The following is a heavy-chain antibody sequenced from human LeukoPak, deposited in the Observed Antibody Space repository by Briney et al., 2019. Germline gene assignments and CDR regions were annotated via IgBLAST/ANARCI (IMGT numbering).Heavy chain of an antibody. J-gene: IGHJ4*02. V-gene: IGHV3-33*06. D-gene: IGHD1-1*01. Sequence: PGGSLRLSCAASGFTFSSYGMHWVRQAPGKGQDWVAVIWYDGSNKYYADSVKGRFTISRDNSKNTLYLQMNSLRAEDTAVYYCAKDLTTGTLSFDYWGQGTLVTVSS. CDR2: IWYDGSNK. CDR1: GFTFSSYG. CDR3: AKDLTTGTLSFDY.